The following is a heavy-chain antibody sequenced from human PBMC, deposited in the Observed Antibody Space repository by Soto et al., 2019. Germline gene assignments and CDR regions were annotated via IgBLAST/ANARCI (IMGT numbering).Heavy chain of an antibody. CDR3: ASKRVHCSSPSCQGPDRAPFPYLYFDL. J-gene: IGHJ2*01. D-gene: IGHD2-2*01. Sequence: QVQLVQSGAEVKKPGSSVKVSCKASGGTFSSYAISWVRQAPGQGLEWMGGIIPIFGTANYAQKFQGRGTITADESTSTAYMELSSLRAEDTAVYYCASKRVHCSSPSCQGPDRAPFPYLYFDLWGRGTLVTVSS. V-gene: IGHV1-69*01. CDR2: IIPIFGTA. CDR1: GGTFSSYA.